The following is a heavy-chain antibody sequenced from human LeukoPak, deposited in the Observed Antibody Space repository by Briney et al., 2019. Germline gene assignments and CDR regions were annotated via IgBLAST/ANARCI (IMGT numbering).Heavy chain of an antibody. Sequence: GGSLRLSCAASGLTFSSYEMNWVRQAPGKGLEWVSYISSSGSTIYYADSVKGRFTISRDNAKNSLYLQMNSLRVEDTAVYYCARDSSGWYHWFDPWGQGTLVTVSS. CDR1: GLTFSSYE. CDR2: ISSSGSTI. CDR3: ARDSSGWYHWFDP. D-gene: IGHD6-13*01. J-gene: IGHJ5*02. V-gene: IGHV3-48*03.